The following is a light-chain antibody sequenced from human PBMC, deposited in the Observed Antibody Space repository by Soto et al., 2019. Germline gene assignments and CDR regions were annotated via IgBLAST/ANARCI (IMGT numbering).Light chain of an antibody. J-gene: IGKJ1*01. V-gene: IGKV2-28*01. CDR3: MQALQTPPWT. Sequence: DIVMTQSPLSLPVTPGEPASISCRSSQSLLHSNGYNYLDWYLQKPGQSPQLLIYLGSNRASGVPDGFSGSRSGTDFTLNISRVEAEDVGVYYCMQALQTPPWTFGQGTKVEIK. CDR2: LGS. CDR1: QSLLHSNGYNY.